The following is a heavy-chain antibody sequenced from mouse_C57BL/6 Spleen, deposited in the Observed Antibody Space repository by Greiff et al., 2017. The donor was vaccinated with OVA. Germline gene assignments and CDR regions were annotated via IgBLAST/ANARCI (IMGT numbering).Heavy chain of an antibody. CDR3: ARRLTGTGWFAY. Sequence: VQLQQSGPELVKPGASVKMSCKASGYTFTDYNMHWVKQSHGKSLEWIGYINPNNGGTSYNQKFKGKSTLTVNKSSSTAYMGLRSLTSEDSAVYYCARRLTGTGWFAYWGQGTLVTVSA. J-gene: IGHJ3*01. V-gene: IGHV1-22*01. CDR1: GYTFTDYN. D-gene: IGHD4-1*01. CDR2: INPNNGGT.